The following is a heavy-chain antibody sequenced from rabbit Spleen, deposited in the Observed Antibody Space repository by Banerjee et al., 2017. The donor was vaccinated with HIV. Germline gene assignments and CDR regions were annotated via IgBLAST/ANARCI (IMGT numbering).Heavy chain of an antibody. J-gene: IGHJ4*01. V-gene: IGHV1S45*01. D-gene: IGHD8-1*01. CDR2: IDPVFGIT. CDR1: GFSFSSAYW. CDR3: ARDGAGGSYFDL. Sequence: QQQLEESGGDLVKPEGSLTLTCTASGFSFSSAYWVCWVRQAPGKGLEWIGYIDPVFGITYYANWVNGRFSISRENAQNTVFLQMTSLTAADTATYFCARDGAGGSYFDLWGPGTLVTVS.